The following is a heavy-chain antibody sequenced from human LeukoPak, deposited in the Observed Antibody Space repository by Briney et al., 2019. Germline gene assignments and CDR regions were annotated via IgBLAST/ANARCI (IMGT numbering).Heavy chain of an antibody. Sequence: GGSLRLSCAASGFTFSSYEMNWVRQAPGKGLEWLSYISGSGSTINYADSVKGRFTISRDNAKNSLFLQMNSLRAEDTAVYYCARRGYNYGYGDYWGHGTLVTVSS. CDR1: GFTFSSYE. CDR2: ISGSGSTI. CDR3: ARRGYNYGYGDY. J-gene: IGHJ4*01. D-gene: IGHD5-18*01. V-gene: IGHV3-48*03.